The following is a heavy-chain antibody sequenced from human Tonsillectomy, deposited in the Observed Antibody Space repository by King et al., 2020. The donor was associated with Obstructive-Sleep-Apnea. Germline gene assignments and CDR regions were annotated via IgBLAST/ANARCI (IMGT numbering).Heavy chain of an antibody. CDR2: IFGSGDST. V-gene: IGHV3-23*04. D-gene: IGHD1-26*01. CDR1: GFTFSSYA. Sequence: VQLVESGGGLVQPGGSLRLSCAASGFTFSSYAMSWVRPAPGKGLEWVSGIFGSGDSTYSADSVEGRFTISRDNSKNTLYLQMNSLRAEDTAVYYCAKVYQSGSYLDYFDYWGQGTLVTVSS. J-gene: IGHJ4*02. CDR3: AKVYQSGSYLDYFDY.